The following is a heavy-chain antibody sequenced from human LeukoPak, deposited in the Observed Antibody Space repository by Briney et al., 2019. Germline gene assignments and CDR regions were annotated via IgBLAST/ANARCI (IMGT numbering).Heavy chain of an antibody. V-gene: IGHV4-34*01. Sequence: SETLSLTCAVYGGSFSGYYWSWIRQPPGKGLEWIGEINHSGSTNYNPSLKSRVTISVDTSKNQFSLKLSSVTAADTAVYYCARHRSYCSGGSCYPLRYYYMDVWGKGTTVTISS. CDR3: ARHRSYCSGGSCYPLRYYYMDV. CDR2: INHSGST. D-gene: IGHD2-15*01. J-gene: IGHJ6*03. CDR1: GGSFSGYY.